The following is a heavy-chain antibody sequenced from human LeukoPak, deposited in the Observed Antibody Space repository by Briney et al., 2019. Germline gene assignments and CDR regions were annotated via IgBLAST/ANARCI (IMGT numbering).Heavy chain of an antibody. J-gene: IGHJ6*03. CDR2: GHHSGST. Sequence: IPSETLSLTCTVSGYSITSNYYWGWVRQPPGKGLGWIGSGHHSGSTYYNPSLKSRVSISVDTSKNQFSLKVPYVTAADTAVYYCARDGSRGGFWSGSSLHSMDVWGKGTSVTVSS. CDR3: ARDGSRGGFWSGSSLHSMDV. CDR1: GYSITSNYY. D-gene: IGHD3-3*01. V-gene: IGHV4-38-2*02.